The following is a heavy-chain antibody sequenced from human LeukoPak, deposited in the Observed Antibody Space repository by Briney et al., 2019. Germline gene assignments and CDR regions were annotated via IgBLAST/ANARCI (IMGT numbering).Heavy chain of an antibody. CDR1: GFTFSSYE. Sequence: GGSLRLSCAASGFTFSSYEMNWVRQAPGKGLEWVSYISSSGSTIYYADSVKGRFTISRDNAKNSLYLQMNSLRAEDTAVDYCARAPGSSSWYRYYYYGMDVWGQGTTVTVSS. CDR2: ISSSGSTI. J-gene: IGHJ6*02. D-gene: IGHD6-13*01. CDR3: ARAPGSSSWYRYYYYGMDV. V-gene: IGHV3-48*03.